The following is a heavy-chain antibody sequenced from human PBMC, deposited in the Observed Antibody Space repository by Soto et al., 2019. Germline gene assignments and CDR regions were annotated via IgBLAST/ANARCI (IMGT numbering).Heavy chain of an antibody. Sequence: EVPLLESGGGLVQPGGSLRLSCAASGFTFSSYAMSWVRQAPGKGLEWVSAISGSGGSTYYADSVKGRFTISRDNSENTLYLEMNSLRAEDTAVYYCAKDNSSGSLGWFDPWGQGTLVTVSS. CDR2: ISGSGGST. V-gene: IGHV3-23*01. J-gene: IGHJ5*02. CDR3: AKDNSSGSLGWFDP. D-gene: IGHD6-19*01. CDR1: GFTFSSYA.